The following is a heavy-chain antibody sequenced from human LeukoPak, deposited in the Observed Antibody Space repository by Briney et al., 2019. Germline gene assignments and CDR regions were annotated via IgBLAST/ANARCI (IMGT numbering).Heavy chain of an antibody. CDR2: IYSGGST. V-gene: IGHV3-53*01. Sequence: GSLRLSCAASGFTVSSNYMSWVRQAPGKGLEWVSVIYSGGSTYYADSVKGRFTISRDNSKNTLYLQMNSLRAEDTAVYYCARHFSSSSPFDYWGQGTLVTVSS. CDR1: GFTVSSNY. D-gene: IGHD6-13*01. CDR3: ARHFSSSSPFDY. J-gene: IGHJ4*02.